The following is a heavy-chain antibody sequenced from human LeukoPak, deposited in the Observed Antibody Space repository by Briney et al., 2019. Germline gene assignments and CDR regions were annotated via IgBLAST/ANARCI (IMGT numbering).Heavy chain of an antibody. CDR2: INHSGST. CDR1: GGSFSGYY. V-gene: IGHV4-34*01. CDR3: ARHEDTAMAIDY. J-gene: IGHJ4*02. Sequence: SETLSLTCAVYGGSFSGYYWSWIRQPPGKGLEWIGEINHSGSTNYNPSLKSRVTISVDTSKNQFSLKPSSVTAADTAVYYCARHEDTAMAIDYWGQGTLVTVSS. D-gene: IGHD5-18*01.